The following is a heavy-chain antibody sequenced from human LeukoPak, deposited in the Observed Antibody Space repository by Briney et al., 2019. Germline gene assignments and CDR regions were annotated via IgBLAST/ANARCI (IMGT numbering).Heavy chain of an antibody. CDR2: IRSKAYGGTT. D-gene: IGHD1-26*01. V-gene: IGHV3-49*04. Sequence: GSLRLSCTASGFTFGDYAMSWVRQAPGKGLEWVGFIRSKAYGGTTEYAASVKGRFTISRDDSKSIAYLQMNSLKTEDTAVYYCTRGGELLRYFDYWGQGTLDTVSS. CDR1: GFTFGDYA. J-gene: IGHJ4*02. CDR3: TRGGELLRYFDY.